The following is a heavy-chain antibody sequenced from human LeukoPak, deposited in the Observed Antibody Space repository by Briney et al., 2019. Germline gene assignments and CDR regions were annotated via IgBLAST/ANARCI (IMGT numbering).Heavy chain of an antibody. CDR3: AKLLRDATIYDF. Sequence: RGSLRLSCAASGFTFSSYSMNWVRQAPRKGLEWVSFISSSSSYINYADSAKGRFTISRDNTKNTLFLLKNTPRAAETAFYYFAKLLRDATIYDFCGHGALVTVSS. V-gene: IGHV3-21*01. CDR1: GFTFSSYS. J-gene: IGHJ4*01. D-gene: IGHD5-24*01. CDR2: ISSSSSYI.